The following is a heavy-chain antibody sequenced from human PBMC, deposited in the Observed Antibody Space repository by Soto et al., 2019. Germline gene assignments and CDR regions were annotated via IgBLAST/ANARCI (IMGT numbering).Heavy chain of an antibody. CDR2: IYYSGST. V-gene: IGHV4-31*03. D-gene: IGHD3-22*01. CDR1: GGSISSGGYY. J-gene: IGHJ4*02. CDR3: AREISYYDRSGYYYVYFDY. Sequence: QVQLQESGPGLVKPSQTLSLTCTVSGGSISSGGYYWSWIRQHPGKGLEWMGYIYYSGSTYYNPSLKSRVTLSVDTSKNQFSLKLSSVTAADTAVYYCAREISYYDRSGYYYVYFDYWGQGTLVTVSS.